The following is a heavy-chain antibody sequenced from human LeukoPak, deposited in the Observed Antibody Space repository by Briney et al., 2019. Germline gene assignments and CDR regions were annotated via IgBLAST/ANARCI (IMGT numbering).Heavy chain of an antibody. J-gene: IGHJ4*02. V-gene: IGHV3-21*03. CDR2: NISSGSYI. D-gene: IGHD2-2*01. Sequence: GRSLRLSCAASGFTFSSYTMNWVCQAPGKGLEWVSSNISSGSYIYYADSVKGRVTISRDNAKNSLSLQMNSLRAEDTAVYYCARDFGGYCSSGNCYLGYLDYWGQGTLVTVSS. CDR1: GFTFSSYT. CDR3: ARDFGGYCSSGNCYLGYLDY.